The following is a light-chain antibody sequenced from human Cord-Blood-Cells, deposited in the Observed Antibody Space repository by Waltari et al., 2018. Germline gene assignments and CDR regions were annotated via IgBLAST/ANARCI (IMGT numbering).Light chain of an antibody. J-gene: IGLJ2*01. CDR3: SSYTSSSTVV. Sequence: QSALTQPPSVSGSPGQSVTISCPGTSSDVGSYNRVSWYQQPPGTAPKRMIYEVSSRLTGGPDRSSGSKSGNTGSLTISGLQAEEEADYYCSSYTSSSTVVFGGGTKLTVV. CDR1: SSDVGSYNR. V-gene: IGLV2-18*02. CDR2: EVS.